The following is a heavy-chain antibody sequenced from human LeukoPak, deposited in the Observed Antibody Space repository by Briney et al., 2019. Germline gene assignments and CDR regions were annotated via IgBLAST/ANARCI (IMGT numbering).Heavy chain of an antibody. Sequence: SVKVSCKASGGTFSSYAISWVRQAPGQGLEWMGGIIPIFGTTNYAQKFQGRVTITADESTNTAYMELSSLRSEDTAVYYCAGTRLVVVFKTSPLDYFDCWGQGTLVTVSS. J-gene: IGHJ4*02. CDR3: AGTRLVVVFKTSPLDYFDC. CDR1: GGTFSSYA. D-gene: IGHD3-22*01. CDR2: IIPIFGTT. V-gene: IGHV1-69*13.